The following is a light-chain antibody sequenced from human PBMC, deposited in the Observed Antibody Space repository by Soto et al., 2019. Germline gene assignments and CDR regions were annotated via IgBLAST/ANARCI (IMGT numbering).Light chain of an antibody. CDR3: SSYTSSSLYV. CDR2: DVS. CDR1: SSDVGGYNY. Sequence: QSALTQPASVSGSPGQSITISCTGTSSDVGGYNYVSWYQQHPGKAPKLIIYDVSNRPSGVSNRFSGSKSGNTASLTISGLQAEDEADYYCSSYTSSSLYVFGTG. J-gene: IGLJ1*01. V-gene: IGLV2-14*01.